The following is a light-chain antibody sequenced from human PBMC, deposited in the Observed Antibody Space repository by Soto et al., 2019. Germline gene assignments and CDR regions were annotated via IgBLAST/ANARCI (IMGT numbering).Light chain of an antibody. J-gene: IGKJ1*01. V-gene: IGKV1-39*01. CDR1: QSISSY. CDR2: AAS. CDR3: QQSYSTPRT. Sequence: DIQMTQSRASLSASVGDRVIITCRASQSISSYLNWYQQKPGKAPKLLIYAASSLQSGVPSRFSGSGSGTDVTLTISSLQPEDFATYYCQQSYSTPRTFGQGTKVEIK.